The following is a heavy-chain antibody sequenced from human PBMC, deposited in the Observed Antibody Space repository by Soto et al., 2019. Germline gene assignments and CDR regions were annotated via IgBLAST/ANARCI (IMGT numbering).Heavy chain of an antibody. CDR1: GGTFSSYA. D-gene: IGHD4-17*01. J-gene: IGHJ6*02. CDR2: IIPIFGTA. V-gene: IGHV1-69*12. Sequence: QVQLVQSGAEVKKPGSSVKVSCKASGGTFSSYAISWVRQAPGQGLEWMGGIIPIFGTANYAQKFQGRVTITADDYTSTAYMELSSLRSEDTAVYYCAREGTVTGYYYYGMDVWGQGTTVTVSS. CDR3: AREGTVTGYYYYGMDV.